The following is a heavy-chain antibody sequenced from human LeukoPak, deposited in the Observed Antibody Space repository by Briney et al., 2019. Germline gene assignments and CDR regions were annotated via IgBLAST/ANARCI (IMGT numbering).Heavy chain of an antibody. D-gene: IGHD6-13*01. V-gene: IGHV3-53*01. CDR2: IYSGGST. CDR3: ARGRQSLAAAGPGYYYGMDV. CDR1: GFTVSSNY. Sequence: PGGSLRLSCAASGFTVSSNYMSWVRQAPGKGLEWVSVIYSGGSTYYADSVKGRFTISRDNSKNTLYLQMNSLRAADTAVYYCARGRQSLAAAGPGYYYGMDVWGQGTTVTVSS. J-gene: IGHJ6*02.